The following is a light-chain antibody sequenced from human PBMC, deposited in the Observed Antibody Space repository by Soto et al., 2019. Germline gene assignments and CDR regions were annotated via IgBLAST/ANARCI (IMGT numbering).Light chain of an antibody. CDR2: AAS. J-gene: IGKJ1*01. Sequence: DIQMTQSPSSLSASVGDRVTITCRASQSISSYLNWYQQKPGKAPKVLIYAASSLQSGIPSRLSGSGSGTDFTLTISSLQPEDFATYYCQQSYSIPWTFGQGTKVEIK. V-gene: IGKV1-39*01. CDR1: QSISSY. CDR3: QQSYSIPWT.